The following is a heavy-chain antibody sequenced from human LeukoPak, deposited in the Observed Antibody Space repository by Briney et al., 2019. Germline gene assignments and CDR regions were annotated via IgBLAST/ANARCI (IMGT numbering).Heavy chain of an antibody. D-gene: IGHD3-10*01. J-gene: IGHJ4*02. CDR2: IWYDGSNK. CDR1: GFTFSSYN. Sequence: GGSLRLSCAASGFTFSSYNMNWVRQAPGKGLEWVAVIWYDGSNKYHADSVKGRFTISRDNSKNTLYLQMNSLRAEDTAVYYCAREADYYGSGSYSWDYWGQGTLVTVSA. CDR3: AREADYYGSGSYSWDY. V-gene: IGHV3-33*08.